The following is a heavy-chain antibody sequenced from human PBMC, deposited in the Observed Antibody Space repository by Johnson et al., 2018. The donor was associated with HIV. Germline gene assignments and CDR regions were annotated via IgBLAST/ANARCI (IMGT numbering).Heavy chain of an antibody. V-gene: IGHV3-66*01. CDR1: GFTFSNAW. CDR3: ARDLSEGELGHAFDI. J-gene: IGHJ3*02. Sequence: VQLVESGGGLVQPGGSLRLSCAASGFTFSNAWMSWVRQAPGKGLECVSVIYSGGSTYYADSVKGRFTISRDNSKNTLYLQMNSLRAEDTAVYYCARDLSEGELGHAFDIWGQGTMVTVSS. CDR2: IYSGGST. D-gene: IGHD1-26*01.